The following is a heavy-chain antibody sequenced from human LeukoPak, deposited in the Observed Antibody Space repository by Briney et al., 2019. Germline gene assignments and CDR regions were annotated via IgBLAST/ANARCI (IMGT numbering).Heavy chain of an antibody. CDR3: ARDGGYSYGNNWFDP. CDR2: ISSSSSYI. Sequence: GGSLRLSCAASGFTFSSHSMNWVRQAPGKGLEWVSSISSSSSYIYYADSVKGRFTISRDNAKNSLYLQMNSLRAEDTAVYYCARDGGYSYGNNWFDPWGQGTLVTVSS. D-gene: IGHD5-18*01. CDR1: GFTFSSHS. V-gene: IGHV3-21*01. J-gene: IGHJ5*02.